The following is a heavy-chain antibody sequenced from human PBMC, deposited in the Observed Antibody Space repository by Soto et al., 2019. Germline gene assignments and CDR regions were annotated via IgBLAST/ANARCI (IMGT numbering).Heavy chain of an antibody. CDR2: IIPIFGTA. J-gene: IGHJ5*02. V-gene: IGHV1-69*01. CDR1: GGTFSSYA. Sequence: QVQLVQSGAAVKKPGSSVKVSCKASGGTFSSYAISWVRQAPGQGLEWMGGIIPIFGTANYAQTFQGRVTITADESTSTAYMELSSLRAEDTAVYYCARDRSGYEGGENWFDPWGQGTLVTVSS. CDR3: ARDRSGYEGGENWFDP. D-gene: IGHD5-12*01.